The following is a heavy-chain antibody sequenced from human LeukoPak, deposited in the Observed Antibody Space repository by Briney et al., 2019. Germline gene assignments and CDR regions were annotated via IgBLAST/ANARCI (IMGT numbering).Heavy chain of an antibody. Sequence: PGGSLRLSCAASGFTFRSYCMSWVRQAPGKGLEWVANIKQDGSEKYYVDSVKGRFTISRDNAKNSLYLQMNSLRAEDTAVYYCARDLNIVGATWSDYWGQGTLVTVSS. CDR3: ARDLNIVGATWSDY. J-gene: IGHJ4*02. CDR1: GFTFRSYC. V-gene: IGHV3-7*01. CDR2: IKQDGSEK. D-gene: IGHD1-26*01.